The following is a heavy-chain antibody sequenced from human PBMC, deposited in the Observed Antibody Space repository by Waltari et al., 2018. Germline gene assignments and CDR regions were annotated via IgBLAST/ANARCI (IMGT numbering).Heavy chain of an antibody. D-gene: IGHD3-3*01. CDR2: IGGGGGIT. V-gene: IGHV3-23*04. Sequence: EVQLVESGGGLVQPGGSLRLSCAASGFTFSSYAMSWVRQAPGKGWEWVSAIGGGGGITYYADSVKGRFTISRDNSKNTLYLQMNSLRAEDTAVYYCASQGDFWSGFYDYWGQGTLVTVSS. CDR3: ASQGDFWSGFYDY. CDR1: GFTFSSYA. J-gene: IGHJ4*02.